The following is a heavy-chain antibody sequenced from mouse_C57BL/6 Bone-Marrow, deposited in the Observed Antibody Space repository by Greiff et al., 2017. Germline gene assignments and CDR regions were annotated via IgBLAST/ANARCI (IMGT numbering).Heavy chain of an antibody. CDR1: GFSLTSYG. V-gene: IGHV2-9*01. CDR2: IWGGGST. CDR3: AKLGGNYPMMDY. Sequence: VKLMESGPGLVAPSQSLSITCTVSGFSLTSYGVDWVRQPPGKGLEWPGVIWGGGSTNYNSALMSRLSISKDNSKSQVFLKMSSLQTDDTAMYYCAKLGGNYPMMDYWGQGTSVTGSS. D-gene: IGHD2-1*01. J-gene: IGHJ4*01.